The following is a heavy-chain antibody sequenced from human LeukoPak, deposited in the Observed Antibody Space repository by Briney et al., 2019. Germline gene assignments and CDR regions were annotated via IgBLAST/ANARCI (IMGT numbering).Heavy chain of an antibody. CDR1: GGSISSYY. D-gene: IGHD6-13*01. CDR2: IYTSGTT. J-gene: IGHJ4*02. V-gene: IGHV4-4*07. CDR3: ARDVVAAAGTWDY. Sequence: SETLSLTCTVSGGSISSYYWSWIRQPAGQGLEWIGHIYTSGTTNYNPSLKSRVTMSVDTSKNQFSLKLTSVTAADTAVYYCARDVVAAAGTWDYWGQGTLVTVSS.